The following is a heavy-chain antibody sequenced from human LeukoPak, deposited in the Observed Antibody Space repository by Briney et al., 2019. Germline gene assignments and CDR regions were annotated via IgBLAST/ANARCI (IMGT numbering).Heavy chain of an antibody. CDR2: IYSGGST. CDR1: GFTVSSNY. Sequence: GGSLRLSCAASGFTVSSNYMSWVRQAPGQGLEWVSVIYSGGSTYYADSVKGRFTISRDNSKNTLYLQMNSLRGEDTAVYYCARDRGYSYGAFDYWGQGTLVTVSS. J-gene: IGHJ4*02. CDR3: ARDRGYSYGAFDY. V-gene: IGHV3-53*01. D-gene: IGHD5-18*01.